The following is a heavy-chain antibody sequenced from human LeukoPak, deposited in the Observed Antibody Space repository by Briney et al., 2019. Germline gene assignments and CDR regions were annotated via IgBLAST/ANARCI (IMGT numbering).Heavy chain of an antibody. J-gene: IGHJ4*02. V-gene: IGHV5-51*01. Sequence: GESLKISCKISGYDFTTYWIGWVRQMPGKGLEWMGIIYPGDSDTRYSPSFQGQVTISADKSISTAYLQWSSLKASDTAMYYCARRDYDILTGPKNYFDYWGQGTLVTVSS. D-gene: IGHD3-9*01. CDR2: IYPGDSDT. CDR1: GYDFTTYW. CDR3: ARRDYDILTGPKNYFDY.